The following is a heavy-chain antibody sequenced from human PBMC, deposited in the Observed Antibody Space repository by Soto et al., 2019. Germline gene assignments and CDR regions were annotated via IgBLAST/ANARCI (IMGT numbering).Heavy chain of an antibody. CDR1: GGSISSYY. D-gene: IGHD3-3*01. CDR2: IYTSGST. V-gene: IGHV4-4*07. CDR3: ARDLIYRYYDFWSGSREKHQLYYYYGMDV. J-gene: IGHJ6*02. Sequence: SETLTLTCTVSGGSISSYYWSWIRQPAGKGLEWIGRIYTSGSTNYNPSLKSRVTMSVDTSKNQFSLKLSSVTAADTAVYYCARDLIYRYYDFWSGSREKHQLYYYYGMDVWGQGTTVTVSS.